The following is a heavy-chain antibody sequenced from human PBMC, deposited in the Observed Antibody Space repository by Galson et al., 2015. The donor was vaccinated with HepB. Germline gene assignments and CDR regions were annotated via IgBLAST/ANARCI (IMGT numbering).Heavy chain of an antibody. Sequence: SLRLSYAASGFTFGNYGMHWVRQAPGKGLEWVAVLWSDGSNEFYIDSVKGRFTISRDNSNNMLYLQMNSLRAEDTAHYYCARDQGSSSSFFDSWGQGTLVTVSS. V-gene: IGHV3-33*01. J-gene: IGHJ4*02. CDR3: ARDQGSSSSFFDS. D-gene: IGHD6-6*01. CDR1: GFTFGNYG. CDR2: LWSDGSNE.